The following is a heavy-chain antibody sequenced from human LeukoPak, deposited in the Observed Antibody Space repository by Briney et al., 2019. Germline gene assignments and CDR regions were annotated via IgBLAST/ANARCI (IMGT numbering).Heavy chain of an antibody. J-gene: IGHJ3*02. CDR3: ARHKKSSYNYGFHAFDI. D-gene: IGHD3/OR15-3a*01. CDR2: IYYSGSTYSGST. Sequence: SETLSLTCTVSGGSISSYYWSWIRQPPGKGLEWVGSIYYSGSTYSGSTYYNPSLKSRVTISIDTSKNQFSLKLSSVTAADTAVYYCARHKKSSYNYGFHAFDIWGQGTMVTVSS. V-gene: IGHV4-59*05. CDR1: GGSISSYY.